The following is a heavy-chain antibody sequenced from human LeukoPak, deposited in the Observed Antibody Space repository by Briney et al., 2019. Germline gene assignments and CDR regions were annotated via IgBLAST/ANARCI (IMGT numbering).Heavy chain of an antibody. Sequence: SETLSLTCTVSGGSISSYYWSWIRQPPGKGLEWIGYIYYSGSTNYNPSLKSRVTISVDTSKNQFSLKLSSVTAADTAVYHCARHTGRGAYYFDYWGQGTLVTVSS. V-gene: IGHV4-59*08. D-gene: IGHD1-26*01. CDR1: GGSISSYY. CDR2: IYYSGST. CDR3: ARHTGRGAYYFDY. J-gene: IGHJ4*02.